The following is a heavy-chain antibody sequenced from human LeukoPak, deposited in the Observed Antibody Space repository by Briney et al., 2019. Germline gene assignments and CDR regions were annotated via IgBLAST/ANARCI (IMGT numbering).Heavy chain of an antibody. J-gene: IGHJ3*02. CDR3: ARSCRILDIVATIRARLGGNGFDI. CDR1: GGSISSYY. Sequence: SETLSLTCTVSGGSISSYYWSWIRQPAGKGLEWIGRIYTSGSTNYNPSLKSRVTIPVDTSKNQFSLKLSSVTAADTAVYYCARSCRILDIVATIRARLGGNGFDIWGQGTMVTVSS. V-gene: IGHV4-4*07. D-gene: IGHD5-12*01. CDR2: IYTSGST.